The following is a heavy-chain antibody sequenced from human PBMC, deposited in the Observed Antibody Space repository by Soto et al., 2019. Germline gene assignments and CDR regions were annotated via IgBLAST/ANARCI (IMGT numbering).Heavy chain of an antibody. J-gene: IGHJ4*02. CDR1: RYTFTSYS. CDR2: ISAYNGNT. D-gene: IGHD3-10*01. V-gene: IGHV1-18*01. CDR3: ARDTSWFPLDY. Sequence: VPVKVSSKASRYTFTSYSISWARQAPGQGLEWMGWISAYNGNTNYAQKLQGRVTMTTDTSTSTAYMELRSLRSDDTAVYYCARDTSWFPLDYWGQGTLVTVSS.